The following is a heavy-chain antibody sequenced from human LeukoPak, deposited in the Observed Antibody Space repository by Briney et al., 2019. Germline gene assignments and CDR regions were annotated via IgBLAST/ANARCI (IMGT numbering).Heavy chain of an antibody. CDR2: ISGGGGGT. J-gene: IGHJ4*02. V-gene: IGHV3-23*01. CDR1: GFTFSNCA. D-gene: IGHD2-2*01. Sequence: PGGSLRLSCAASGFTFSNCAMIWVRQAPGKGLEWVSAISGGGGGTYYADSVQGRFTISRDNSKNTLSLHMSSLRAEDTAVYYCAKDISLVAARPKYYFDYWGQGTLVTVSS. CDR3: AKDISLVAARPKYYFDY.